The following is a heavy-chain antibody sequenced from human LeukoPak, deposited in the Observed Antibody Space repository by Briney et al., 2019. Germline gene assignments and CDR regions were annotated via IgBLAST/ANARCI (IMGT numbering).Heavy chain of an antibody. CDR2: INHSGST. CDR1: GGSFSGYY. Sequence: SETLSLTCAVYGGSFSGYYWSWIRQPPGKGLEWIGEINHSGSTNYNPSLKSRVTISVDTSKSQFSLKLSSVTAADTAVYYCARGGVVVVPAAMRHFDYWGQGTLVTVSS. CDR3: ARGGVVVVPAAMRHFDY. D-gene: IGHD2-2*01. V-gene: IGHV4-34*01. J-gene: IGHJ4*02.